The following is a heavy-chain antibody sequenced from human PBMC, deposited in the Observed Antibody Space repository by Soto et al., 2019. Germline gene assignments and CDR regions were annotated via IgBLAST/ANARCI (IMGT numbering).Heavy chain of an antibody. D-gene: IGHD3-10*01. CDR2: IYYSGST. Sequence: QVQLQESGPGLVKPSQTLSLTCTVSGASINSGDYYWSWIRQPPGTGLVWSGHIYYSGSTYYIPSPQSRAGISVDSSPGQLCLKLTSVTAADRAMYFCARILMNYYRLDYWGQGALVTVSS. J-gene: IGHJ4*02. CDR3: ARILMNYYRLDY. CDR1: GASINSGDYY. V-gene: IGHV4-30-4*01.